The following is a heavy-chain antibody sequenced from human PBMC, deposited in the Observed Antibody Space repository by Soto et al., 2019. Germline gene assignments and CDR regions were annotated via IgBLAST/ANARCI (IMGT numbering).Heavy chain of an antibody. J-gene: IGHJ3*02. V-gene: IGHV4-59*01. CDR3: ARDGQTDYGDPYDAFDI. Sequence: SETLSLTCTVSGGSISSYYWSWIRQPPGKGLEWIGYIYYSGSTNYNPSLKSRVTISVDTSKNQFSLKLSSVTAADTAVYYCARDGQTDYGDPYDAFDIWGQGTMVTVSS. CDR1: GGSISSYY. CDR2: IYYSGST. D-gene: IGHD4-17*01.